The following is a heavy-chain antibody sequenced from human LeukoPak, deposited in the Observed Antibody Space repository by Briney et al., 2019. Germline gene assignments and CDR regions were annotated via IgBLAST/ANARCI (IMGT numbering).Heavy chain of an antibody. V-gene: IGHV3-11*03. CDR1: GFTFSLYY. CDR2: ISDSSTYT. CDR3: ARSTLAPDAFDI. Sequence: GGSLRLSCAAPGFTFSLYYMNWIRQAPGKGLEWLSYISDSSTYTNYADSVKGRFTISRDNAKNSLYLQMNSLRAEDTAVYYCARSTLAPDAFDIWGQGTMVTVSS. J-gene: IGHJ3*02. D-gene: IGHD1-1*01.